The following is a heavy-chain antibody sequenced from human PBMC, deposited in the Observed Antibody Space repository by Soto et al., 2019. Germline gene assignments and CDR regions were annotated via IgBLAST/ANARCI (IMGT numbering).Heavy chain of an antibody. CDR3: AREGFYSGSGTYSPPRYYGMDV. CDR1: GYTFSNYG. Sequence: QVHLVQSGGEVKKPGASVKVSCRASGYTFSNYGISWVRQAPGQGLEWMGWISDYNGNTFYGKKFQGRVTMTTDTSKRTAFMELRSLRSDDTAVYYCAREGFYSGSGTYSPPRYYGMDVWGQGTTVTVSS. D-gene: IGHD3-10*01. CDR2: ISDYNGNT. V-gene: IGHV1-18*01. J-gene: IGHJ6*02.